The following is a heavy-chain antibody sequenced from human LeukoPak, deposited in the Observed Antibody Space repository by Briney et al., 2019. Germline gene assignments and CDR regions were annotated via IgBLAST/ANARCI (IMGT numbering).Heavy chain of an antibody. CDR3: AKDLRGDGDYFHYYYYGMDV. Sequence: GGSLRLSCAASGFTFSSYGMHWVRQAPGKGLEWVAVISYDGSNKYYADSVKGRFTISRDNSKNTLYLQMNSLRAEDTAVYYCAKDLRGDGDYFHYYYYGMDVWGQGTTVTVS. V-gene: IGHV3-30*18. D-gene: IGHD4-17*01. CDR1: GFTFSSYG. J-gene: IGHJ6*02. CDR2: ISYDGSNK.